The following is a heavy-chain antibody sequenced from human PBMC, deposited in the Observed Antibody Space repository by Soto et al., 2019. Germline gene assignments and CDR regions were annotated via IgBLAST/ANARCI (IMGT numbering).Heavy chain of an antibody. Sequence: QVQLVQSGAEVKKPGASMKVSCKASGYSFTNYDINWVRQATGQGLEWMGWLNPSNGNTWYAQYFEGRVTMTRDTSSNTVYMALSGLSSADTAVYYCARGVDAGVDSWGQGTLVTVSS. CDR1: GYSFTNYD. CDR3: ARGVDAGVDS. V-gene: IGHV1-8*01. J-gene: IGHJ5*01. D-gene: IGHD3-10*01. CDR2: LNPSNGNT.